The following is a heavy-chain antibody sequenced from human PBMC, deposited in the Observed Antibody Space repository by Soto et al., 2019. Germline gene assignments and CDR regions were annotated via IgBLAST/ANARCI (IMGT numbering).Heavy chain of an antibody. J-gene: IGHJ5*02. Sequence: GGSLRLSCAASGFTFSSYSVNWVRQAPGKGLEWVSSISSDSTCIFYADSVKGRFTISRDNAQNSLYLQMSSLRGEDTAVYYCARDPRDISGYYFVLWGRGTLVTVSS. CDR3: ARDPRDISGYYFVL. V-gene: IGHV3-21*01. D-gene: IGHD3-22*01. CDR2: ISSDSTCI. CDR1: GFTFSSYS.